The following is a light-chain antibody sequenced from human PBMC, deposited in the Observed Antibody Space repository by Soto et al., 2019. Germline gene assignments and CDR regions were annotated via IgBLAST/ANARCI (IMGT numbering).Light chain of an antibody. CDR2: RNS. Sequence: QSVLTQSPSASGTPGQRVTISCSGSASTIGRNYVYWYQQLPGTAPKLLIYRNSQRPSGVPDRFSGSKSGTSASLAISGLRSEDEADYHCAAWDDNLSGLYVFGAGTKLTVL. V-gene: IGLV1-47*01. CDR1: ASTIGRNY. CDR3: AAWDDNLSGLYV. J-gene: IGLJ1*01.